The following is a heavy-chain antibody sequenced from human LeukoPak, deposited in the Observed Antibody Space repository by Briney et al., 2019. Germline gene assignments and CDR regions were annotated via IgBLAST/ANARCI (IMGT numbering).Heavy chain of an antibody. CDR3: ARARGSYSAVDY. J-gene: IGHJ4*02. CDR2: IYYSGST. CDR1: GYSISSGYY. D-gene: IGHD1-26*01. Sequence: SETLSLTCTVSGYSISSGYYWGWIRQPPGKGLEWIGYIYYSGSTNYNPSLKSRVTISVDTSKNQFSLKLSSVTAADTAVYYCARARGSYSAVDYWGQGTLVTVSS. V-gene: IGHV4-61*01.